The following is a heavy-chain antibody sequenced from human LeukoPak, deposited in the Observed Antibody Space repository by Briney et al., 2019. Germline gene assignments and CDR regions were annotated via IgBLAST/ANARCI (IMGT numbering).Heavy chain of an antibody. V-gene: IGHV3-30*02. CDR3: ACGSGIRIDY. CDR2: IRYDGSNK. D-gene: IGHD3-10*01. Sequence: GGSLRLSCAVSGFTFSSYGMHWVHQAPGKGLEWVAFIRYDGSNKYYADSVKGRFTISRDNSKNTLYLQMNSLRAEDTAVYYCACGSGIRIDYWGQGTLVTVSS. CDR1: GFTFSSYG. J-gene: IGHJ4*02.